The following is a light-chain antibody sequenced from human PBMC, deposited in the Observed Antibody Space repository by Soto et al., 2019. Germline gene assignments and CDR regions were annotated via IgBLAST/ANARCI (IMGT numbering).Light chain of an antibody. CDR2: AAS. J-gene: IGKJ2*01. Sequence: DIQMTQSPSSLSVSVGGRVTITCRASQSISTSLNWYQQKPGKAPDLLIYAASTLYGGVPSRFSGSGSGTDFSLTISSLQPEDFAVYYCQQNYITPDTVGQGTTLEIK. CDR1: QSISTS. CDR3: QQNYITPDT. V-gene: IGKV1-39*01.